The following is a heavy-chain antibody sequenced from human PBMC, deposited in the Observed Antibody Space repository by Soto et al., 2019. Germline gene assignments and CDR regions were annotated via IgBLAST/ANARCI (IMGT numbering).Heavy chain of an antibody. CDR2: ISSSGSTI. J-gene: IGHJ6*03. CDR3: ARNQGYCSSTSCYRYYYYMDV. CDR1: GFTFSDYY. D-gene: IGHD2-2*01. V-gene: IGHV3-11*01. Sequence: PGGSLRLSCAASGFTFSDYYMSWIRQAPGKGLEWVSYISSSGSTIYYADSVKGRFTISRDNAKSSLYLQMNSLRAEDTAVYYCARNQGYCSSTSCYRYYYYMDVWGKGTTVTVSS.